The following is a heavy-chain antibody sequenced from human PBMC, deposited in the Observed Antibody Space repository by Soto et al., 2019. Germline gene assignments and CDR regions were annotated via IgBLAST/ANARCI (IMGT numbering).Heavy chain of an antibody. J-gene: IGHJ4*02. D-gene: IGHD5-18*01. Sequence: EVQLVESGGGLVQPGGSLRLSCAASGFTFSSYSMNWVRQAPGKGLEWLSYISSSISTMHYADSVKGRFTISRDNAKNSLYLQSNSRRDEDTAVYYCAREVRDTAVADFDYWGQGTLVTVSS. V-gene: IGHV3-48*02. CDR2: ISSSISTM. CDR1: GFTFSSYS. CDR3: AREVRDTAVADFDY.